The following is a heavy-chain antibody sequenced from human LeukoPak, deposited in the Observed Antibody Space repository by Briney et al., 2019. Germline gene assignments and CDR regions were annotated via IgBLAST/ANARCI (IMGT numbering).Heavy chain of an antibody. CDR2: FNPNSGGT. J-gene: IGHJ4*02. D-gene: IGHD2-2*02. CDR3: ARENRRVPGVIPPPEY. Sequence: EASVKVSCKASGYTFTDYYMHWVRQAPGQGLEWMGWFNPNSGGTNYAQRFQGRVTMTRDTSISTAYMELSRLRSDDTAVYYCARENRRVPGVIPPPEYWGQGTLVTVSS. V-gene: IGHV1-2*02. CDR1: GYTFTDYY.